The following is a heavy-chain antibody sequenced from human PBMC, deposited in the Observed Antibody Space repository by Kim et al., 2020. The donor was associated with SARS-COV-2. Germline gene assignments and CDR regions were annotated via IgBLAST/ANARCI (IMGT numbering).Heavy chain of an antibody. CDR1: GFTFSGSA. J-gene: IGHJ3*02. V-gene: IGHV3-73*01. Sequence: GGSLRLSCAASGFTFSGSAMHWVRQASGKGLEWVGRIRSKANNYATTYAASVKGRFTISRDDSKTTAYLQMNSLITEDTAVYYCTRVPGTTLAFCDAFDIWGEGTMVTVSS. D-gene: IGHD1-1*01. CDR3: TRVPGTTLAFCDAFDI. CDR2: IRSKANNYAT.